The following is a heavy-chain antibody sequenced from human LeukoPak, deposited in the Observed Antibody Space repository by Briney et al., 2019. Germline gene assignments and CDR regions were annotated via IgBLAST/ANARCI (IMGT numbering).Heavy chain of an antibody. J-gene: IGHJ3*02. CDR3: ARDLTMGAFDI. Sequence: GGSLRLSCAASGFTFSSYEMNWIRQARGKGLEWVSYISSSGSTIYYADSVKGRFTISRDNAKNSLYLQMNSLRAEDTAVYYCARDLTMGAFDIWGQGTMVTVSS. D-gene: IGHD3-10*01. V-gene: IGHV3-48*03. CDR2: ISSSGSTI. CDR1: GFTFSSYE.